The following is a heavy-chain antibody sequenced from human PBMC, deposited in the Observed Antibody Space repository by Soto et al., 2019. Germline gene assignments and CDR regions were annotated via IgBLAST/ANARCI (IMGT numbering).Heavy chain of an antibody. V-gene: IGHV4-31*03. CDR3: ARATDYRMSPYFDY. CDR2: IYYSGST. Sequence: SETLSLTCTVSGGSISSGGYYWSWIRQHPGKGLEWIGYIYYSGSTYYNPSLKSRVTISVDTSKNQFSLKLSSVTAADTAVYYCARATDYRMSPYFDYWGQGTLVTVSS. CDR1: GGSISSGGYY. J-gene: IGHJ4*02. D-gene: IGHD3-10*01.